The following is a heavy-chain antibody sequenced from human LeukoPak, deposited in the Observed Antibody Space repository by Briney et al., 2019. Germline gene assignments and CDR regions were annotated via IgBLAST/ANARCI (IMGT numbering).Heavy chain of an antibody. CDR2: ISYDGSKK. CDR3: AKEYDRVHDAFDI. D-gene: IGHD3-9*01. Sequence: PGGSLRLSCAASMNTFSSVHCLRQAPGKGLEWVGVISYDGSKKYYADSVKGRFTISRDNSKNTVYLQMNSLRAEDTAVYYCAKEYDRVHDAFDIWGQGTMVTVSS. J-gene: IGHJ3*02. CDR1: MNTFSS. V-gene: IGHV3-30*18.